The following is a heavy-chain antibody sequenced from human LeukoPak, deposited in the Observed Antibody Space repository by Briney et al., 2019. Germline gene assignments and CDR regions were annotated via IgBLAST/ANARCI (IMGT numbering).Heavy chain of an antibody. D-gene: IGHD3-22*01. CDR2: ISSSSSYI. CDR1: GFTFSSYS. CDR3: AKVFYYCDSSDWFAY. J-gene: IGHJ5*01. Sequence: NPGGSLRLSCAASGFTFSSYSMNWVRQAPGKGLEWVSSISSSSSYIYYADSVKGRFTISRDNAKNSLYLQMNSLRAEDTAVYYCAKVFYYCDSSDWFAYWGQGTLVTVSS. V-gene: IGHV3-21*01.